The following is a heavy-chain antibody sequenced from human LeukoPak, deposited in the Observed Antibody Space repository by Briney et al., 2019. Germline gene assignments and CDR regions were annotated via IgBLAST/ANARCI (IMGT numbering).Heavy chain of an antibody. Sequence: SQTLSLTCAISVDSVSSKSAAWNWIRQSPSRGLEWLGRTYYRSKWSNDDAVSVKSRITINPDTSKNQFSLQLSSVTPEDTAVYFCARTTFTTFVNWFDPWGQGTLVTVSS. CDR1: VDSVSSKSAA. CDR3: ARTTFTTFVNWFDP. J-gene: IGHJ5*02. D-gene: IGHD1-1*01. V-gene: IGHV6-1*01. CDR2: TYYRSKWSN.